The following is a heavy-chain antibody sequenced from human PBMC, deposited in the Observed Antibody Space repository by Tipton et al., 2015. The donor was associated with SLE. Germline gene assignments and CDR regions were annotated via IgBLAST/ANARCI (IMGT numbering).Heavy chain of an antibody. CDR3: AKSLRYCSGGSCYSIDY. Sequence: SLRLSCAASGFTFSSYGMHWVRQAPGKGLEWVAFIRYDGSNKYYADSVKGRFTISRDNSKNTLYLQMNSLRAEDTAVYYCAKSLRYCSGGSCYSIDYWGQGTLVTVSS. D-gene: IGHD2-15*01. CDR2: IRYDGSNK. V-gene: IGHV3-30*02. CDR1: GFTFSSYG. J-gene: IGHJ4*02.